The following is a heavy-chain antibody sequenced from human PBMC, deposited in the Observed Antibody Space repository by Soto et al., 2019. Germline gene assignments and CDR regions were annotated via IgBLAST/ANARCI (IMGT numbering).Heavy chain of an antibody. Sequence: QVHLVESGGTLVKPGGSLRLSCAASGFTFSDSYMTWIRQAPGKGLESVSFINPSSRYTNYADSVKGRFTISRDNAKNSLFLQMTSLRPEDTATYCCARVTKPELPSDFWGHGTLVTVSS. V-gene: IGHV3-11*06. CDR3: ARVTKPELPSDF. J-gene: IGHJ4*01. D-gene: IGHD3-10*01. CDR1: GFTFSDSY. CDR2: INPSSRYT.